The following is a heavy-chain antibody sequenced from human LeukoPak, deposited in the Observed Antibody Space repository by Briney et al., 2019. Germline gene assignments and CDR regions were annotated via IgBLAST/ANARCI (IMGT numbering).Heavy chain of an antibody. D-gene: IGHD2-15*01. V-gene: IGHV1-18*01. J-gene: IGHJ3*02. Sequence: ASAKVSCKASGYTFTSYGISWVRQAPGQGLEWMGWISTYNGNTNSAQKLQGRVTMTTDTPTSTAHMELRSLRSDDTAVYYCARDPCSGGSCHDAFDIWGQGTTVTVSS. CDR1: GYTFTSYG. CDR2: ISTYNGNT. CDR3: ARDPCSGGSCHDAFDI.